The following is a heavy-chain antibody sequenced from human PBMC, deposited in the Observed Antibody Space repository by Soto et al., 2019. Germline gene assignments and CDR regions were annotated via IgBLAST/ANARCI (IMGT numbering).Heavy chain of an antibody. Sequence: GASVKVSCKASGGTFSSYAISWVRQAPGQGLEWMGGISTNYGTTNYAQKLQGRVTMTTDTSTSTAYMELRSLRSDDTALYYCARDNHDFWSGYAILDYWGQGSLVTVSS. J-gene: IGHJ4*02. D-gene: IGHD3-3*01. CDR2: ISTNYGTT. V-gene: IGHV1-18*01. CDR3: ARDNHDFWSGYAILDY. CDR1: GGTFSSYA.